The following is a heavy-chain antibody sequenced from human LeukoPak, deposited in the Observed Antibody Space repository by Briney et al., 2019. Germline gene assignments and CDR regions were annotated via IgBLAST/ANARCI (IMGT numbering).Heavy chain of an antibody. J-gene: IGHJ4*02. V-gene: IGHV4-4*08. Sequence: SETLSLTCTVSGGSISPYCWSWIRQPPGKVLEWIGYICPTGTTNYNPSLQRRLTFSVATSKTHSSLELTSVTAADTAVYYCARQNPAASGQGLHYWGQGTLVTVSS. D-gene: IGHD6-13*01. CDR2: ICPTGTT. CDR3: ARQNPAASGQGLHY. CDR1: GGSISPYC.